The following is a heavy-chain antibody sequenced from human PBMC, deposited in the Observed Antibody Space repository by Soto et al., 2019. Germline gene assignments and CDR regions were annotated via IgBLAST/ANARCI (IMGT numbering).Heavy chain of an antibody. V-gene: IGHV3-66*01. CDR3: ARIYSGYDYATDY. Sequence: EVQLVESGGGLVQPGGSLRLSCAASGFTVSSNYMSWVRQAPGKGLEWVSVIYSGGSTYYADSVKGRFTISRDNSKNTLYLQMNSLRAEDTAVYYCARIYSGYDYATDYWGQGTLVTVSS. CDR2: IYSGGST. D-gene: IGHD5-12*01. CDR1: GFTVSSNY. J-gene: IGHJ4*02.